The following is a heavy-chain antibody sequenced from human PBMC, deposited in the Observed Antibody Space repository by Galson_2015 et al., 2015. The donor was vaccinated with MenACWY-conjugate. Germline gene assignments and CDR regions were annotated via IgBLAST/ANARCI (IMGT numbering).Heavy chain of an antibody. V-gene: IGHV5-51*01. D-gene: IGHD1-26*01. CDR3: ARHPPGGRGMDV. J-gene: IGHJ6*02. CDR2: ISPGDSHT. CDR1: GYNFITYW. Sequence: QSGAEVKKPGESLKISFKASGYNFITYWIGWVRQVPGKGLEWMGLISPGDSHTRYNPAFQGQVTISADKSISTAYLQWNSLQASDTAMYYCARHPPGGRGMDVWGQGTTVTVSS.